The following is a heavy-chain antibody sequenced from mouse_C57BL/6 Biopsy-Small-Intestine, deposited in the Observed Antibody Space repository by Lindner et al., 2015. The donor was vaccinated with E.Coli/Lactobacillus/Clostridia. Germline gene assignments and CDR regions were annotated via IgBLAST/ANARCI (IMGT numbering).Heavy chain of an antibody. V-gene: IGHV5-17*01. CDR1: GFTFGDYG. CDR3: ARPHYYAMDY. J-gene: IGHJ4*01. Sequence: VQLQESGGGLVKPGGSLKLSCAASGFTFGDYGMHWVRQAPEKGLEWVAYISSGGSTIYYADTVKARFTISRDNAKNTLFLQMTSLRSEDTAMYYCARPHYYAMDYWGQGTSVTVSS. CDR2: ISSGGSTI.